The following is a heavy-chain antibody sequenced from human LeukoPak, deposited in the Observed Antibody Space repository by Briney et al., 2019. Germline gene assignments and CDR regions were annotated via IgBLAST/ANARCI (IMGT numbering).Heavy chain of an antibody. D-gene: IGHD6-19*01. J-gene: IGHJ1*01. V-gene: IGHV4-59*08. CDR1: GGSISNYY. Sequence: SETLSLTCTVSGGSISNYYWSWIRQPPGKGLEWIGYIYYSGSTNSNPSLKSRVTISVDTSKNQFSLKLSSVTAADTAVYYCARGGWYPESFQHWGQGALVTVSS. CDR2: IYYSGST. CDR3: ARGGWYPESFQH.